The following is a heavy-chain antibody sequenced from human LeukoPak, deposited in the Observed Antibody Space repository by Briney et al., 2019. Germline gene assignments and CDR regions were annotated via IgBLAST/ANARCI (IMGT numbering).Heavy chain of an antibody. CDR2: IRSKAYGGTT. D-gene: IGHD3-3*01. Sequence: PGGSLRLSCTAPGFTFGDYAMSWVRQAPGKGLEWVGFIRSKAYGGTTEYAASVKGRLTISRDDSKSVVYLQMNSLKTEDTAVYYCSYDFWSGYYPSLDYWGQGTLVTVSS. CDR3: SYDFWSGYYPSLDY. J-gene: IGHJ4*02. CDR1: GFTFGDYA. V-gene: IGHV3-49*04.